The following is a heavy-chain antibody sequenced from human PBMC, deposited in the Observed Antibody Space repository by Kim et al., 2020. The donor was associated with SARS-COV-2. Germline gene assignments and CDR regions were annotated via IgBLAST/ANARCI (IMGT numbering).Heavy chain of an antibody. D-gene: IGHD3-16*01. CDR3: ARVSKLRFESPGGMDV. J-gene: IGHJ6*02. Sequence: SVKVSCKASGGTFSSYAISWVRQAPGQGLEWMGGIIPIFGTANYAQKFQGRVTITADESTSTAYMELSSLRSEDTAVYYCARVSKLRFESPGGMDVWGQGTTVTASS. CDR2: IIPIFGTA. CDR1: GGTFSSYA. V-gene: IGHV1-69*13.